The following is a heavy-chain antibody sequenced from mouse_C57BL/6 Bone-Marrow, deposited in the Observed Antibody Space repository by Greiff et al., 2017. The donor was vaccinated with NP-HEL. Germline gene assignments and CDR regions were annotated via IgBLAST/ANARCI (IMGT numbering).Heavy chain of an antibody. Sequence: EVQRVESGGGLVKPGGSLKLSCAASGFTFSSYAMSWVRQTPEKRLEWVATISDGGSYTYYPDNVKGRFTISRDNAKNNLYLQLSHLKSEDTAMYYCAREVSPAMDYWGQGTSVTVSS. D-gene: IGHD6-2*01. CDR2: ISDGGSYT. J-gene: IGHJ4*01. V-gene: IGHV5-4*01. CDR1: GFTFSSYA. CDR3: AREVSPAMDY.